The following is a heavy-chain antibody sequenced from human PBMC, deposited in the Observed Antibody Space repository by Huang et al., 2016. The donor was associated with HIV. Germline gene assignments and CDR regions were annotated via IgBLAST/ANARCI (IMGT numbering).Heavy chain of an antibody. V-gene: IGHV3-49*03. J-gene: IGHJ6*03. CDR3: SPSGDDYFYFYMDV. Sequence: QLVESGGDSVQSGRCLRLSCRGYGCIFKDLYINWFRKSPGTGMEWVGFVRSKAFGGASKSAPSVKDRFTVARDDAKNVAFLQMDNLQVDDTAIYYCSPSGDDYFYFYMDVWGNGTTVIVS. CDR2: VRSKAFGGAS. D-gene: IGHD4-17*01. CDR1: GCIFKDLY.